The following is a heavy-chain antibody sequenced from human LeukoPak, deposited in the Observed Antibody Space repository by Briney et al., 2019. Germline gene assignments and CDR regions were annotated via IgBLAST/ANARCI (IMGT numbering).Heavy chain of an antibody. Sequence: SETLSLTCAVYGGSFSGYYWSWIRQPPGKGLEWIGEINHSGSTNYNPSLKSRVTISVDTSKNQFSLKLSSVTAADTAVYYCARAPYDFWSGYKEYYFDYWGQGTLVTVSS. J-gene: IGHJ4*02. V-gene: IGHV4-34*01. CDR3: ARAPYDFWSGYKEYYFDY. D-gene: IGHD3-3*01. CDR1: GGSFSGYY. CDR2: INHSGST.